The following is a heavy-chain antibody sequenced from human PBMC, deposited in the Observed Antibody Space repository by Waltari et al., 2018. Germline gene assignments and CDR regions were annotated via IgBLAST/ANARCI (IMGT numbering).Heavy chain of an antibody. CDR3: ARHSGTFYYYMDV. CDR1: GGSISSSDHY. J-gene: IGHJ6*03. CDR2: IYYSGST. V-gene: IGHV4-39*01. Sequence: QLQLQESGPGLVKPSETLSLTCTVSGGSISSSDHYWGWIRQPPGKGLEWIGSIYYSGSTYYNPSLKSRVTISVDTSKNQFSLKLSSVTAADTAVYYCARHSGTFYYYMDVWGKGTTVTVSS. D-gene: IGHD1-26*01.